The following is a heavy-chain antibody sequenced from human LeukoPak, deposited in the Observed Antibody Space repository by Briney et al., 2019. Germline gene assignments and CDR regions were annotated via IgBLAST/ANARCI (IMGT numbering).Heavy chain of an antibody. D-gene: IGHD3-22*01. CDR3: ARASGDMIVLNWFDP. J-gene: IGHJ5*02. CDR2: ISSSSSYI. CDR1: GFTFSSYS. Sequence: PGGSLRLSCAASGFTFSSYSMNWVRQAPGKGLEWVSSISSSSSYIYYADSVKGRFTISRDNAKNSLYLQMNSLRAEDTAVYYCARASGDMIVLNWFDPWGQGTPVTVSS. V-gene: IGHV3-21*01.